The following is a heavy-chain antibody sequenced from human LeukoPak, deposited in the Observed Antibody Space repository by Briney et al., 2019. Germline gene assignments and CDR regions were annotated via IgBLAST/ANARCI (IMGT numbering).Heavy chain of an antibody. CDR2: INSDGSST. CDR3: ARELHSSPPSEAFDY. J-gene: IGHJ4*02. D-gene: IGHD6-13*01. Sequence: PGGSLRLSCAASGFTFSSYWMHWVRQAPGKGLVWVSRINSDGSSTSYADSVKGRFTISRDNAKNTLYLQMNSLRAEDTAVYYCARELHSSPPSEAFDYWGQGTLVTVSS. V-gene: IGHV3-74*01. CDR1: GFTFSSYW.